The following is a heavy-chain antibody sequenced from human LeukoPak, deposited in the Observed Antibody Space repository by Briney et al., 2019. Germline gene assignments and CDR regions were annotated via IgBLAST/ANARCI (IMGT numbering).Heavy chain of an antibody. J-gene: IGHJ6*03. CDR3: AKDYGDSYYYYYYMDV. CDR1: GFTFSSYA. D-gene: IGHD4-17*01. CDR2: ISGSGGST. V-gene: IGHV3-23*01. Sequence: GGSLRLSCAASGFTFSSYAMSWVRQAPGKGLEWVSAISGSGGSTYYADSVKGRFTISRDNSKNTLYLQMNSLRAEDTAVYYCAKDYGDSYYYYYYMDVWGKGTTVTISS.